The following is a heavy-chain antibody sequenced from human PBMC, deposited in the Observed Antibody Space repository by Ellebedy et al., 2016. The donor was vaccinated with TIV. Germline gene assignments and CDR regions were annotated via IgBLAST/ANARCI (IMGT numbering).Heavy chain of an antibody. CDR1: GYTFTSYG. CDR3: ATAPQWELLPRDY. CDR2: ISAYNGNT. D-gene: IGHD1-26*01. J-gene: IGHJ4*02. Sequence: ASVKVSXXASGYTFTSYGISWVRQAPGQGLEWMGWISAYNGNTNYAQKLQGRVTMTTDTSTSTAYMELSSLRSEDTAVYYCATAPQWELLPRDYWGQGTLVTVSS. V-gene: IGHV1-18*01.